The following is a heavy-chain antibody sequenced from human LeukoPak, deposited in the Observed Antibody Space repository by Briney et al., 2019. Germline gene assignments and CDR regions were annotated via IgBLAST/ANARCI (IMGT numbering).Heavy chain of an antibody. V-gene: IGHV4-59*11. CDR1: GGSISSHY. CDR2: TYYSGST. Sequence: SETLSLTCTVSGGSISSHYWSWIRQPPGKGLEWIGYTYYSGSTNYNPSLKSRVTISVDTSKNQFSLKLSSVTAADTAVYYCASLRSESYGLIYWGQGTLVTVSS. J-gene: IGHJ4*02. D-gene: IGHD5-18*01. CDR3: ASLRSESYGLIY.